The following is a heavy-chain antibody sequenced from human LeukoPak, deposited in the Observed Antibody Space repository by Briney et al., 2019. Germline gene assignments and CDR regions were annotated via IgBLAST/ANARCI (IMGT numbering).Heavy chain of an antibody. V-gene: IGHV4-39*07. CDR1: GGSISSSSYY. J-gene: IGHJ3*02. D-gene: IGHD6-13*01. CDR2: IYYSGST. CDR3: AREYRQQLVGKAFDI. Sequence: PSETLSLTCTVSGGSISSSSYYWGWIRQPPGKGLEWIGSIYYSGSTYYNPSLKSRVTISVDTSKNQFSLKLSSVTAADTAVYYCAREYRQQLVGKAFDIWGQGTMVTVSS.